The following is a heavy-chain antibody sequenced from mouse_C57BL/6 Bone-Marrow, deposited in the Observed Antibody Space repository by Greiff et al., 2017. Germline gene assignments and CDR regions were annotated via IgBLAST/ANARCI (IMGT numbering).Heavy chain of an antibody. CDR1: GFTFSDYY. CDR3: ARRDGNYGAWFAY. V-gene: IGHV5-12*01. D-gene: IGHD2-1*01. Sequence: EVKVVESGGGLVQPGGSLKLSCAASGFTFSDYYMYWVRQTPEKRLEWVAYISNGGGSTYYPDTVKGRFTISRDNAKNTLYLQMSRLKSEDTAMYYCARRDGNYGAWFAYWGQGTLVTVSA. J-gene: IGHJ3*01. CDR2: ISNGGGST.